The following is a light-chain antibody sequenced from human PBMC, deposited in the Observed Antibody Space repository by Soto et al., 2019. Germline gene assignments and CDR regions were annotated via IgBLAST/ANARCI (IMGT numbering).Light chain of an antibody. CDR2: GVS. CDR1: QSVSSGH. CDR3: LQRHTRPYT. J-gene: IGKJ2*01. V-gene: IGKV3-20*01. Sequence: ENVLTQSPGTLSLSPGGRATLSCRASQSVSSGHLAWYQQKPGQAPRLLIYGVSSRATGIPDRFSGSGSGTDFALTISRLEPEDFATYFCLQRHTRPYTFGQGTKLEI.